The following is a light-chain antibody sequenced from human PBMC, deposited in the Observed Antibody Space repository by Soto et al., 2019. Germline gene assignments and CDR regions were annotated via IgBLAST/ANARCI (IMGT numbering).Light chain of an antibody. CDR1: KSVSSSY. Sequence: EIVLTQSPGTLSLSPGERATLSCRASKSVSSSYLAWYQQKPGQAPRLLMFGASSRATGIPDRFSGSGSGTVFTLTIDRLEPEDFAVYYCQQFGRSRMYTFVQGTKLEIK. V-gene: IGKV3-20*01. CDR3: QQFGRSRMYT. J-gene: IGKJ2*01. CDR2: GAS.